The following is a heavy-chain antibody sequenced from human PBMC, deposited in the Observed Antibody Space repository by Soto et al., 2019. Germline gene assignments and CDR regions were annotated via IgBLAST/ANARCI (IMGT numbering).Heavy chain of an antibody. CDR2: IYHSGST. J-gene: IGHJ6*02. CDR1: GGSISSGGYS. CDR3: ARRWGGSGKSGMDV. Sequence: LSLTCAVSGGSISSGGYSWSWIRQPPGKGLERIGYIYHSGSTYYNPSLKSRVTISVDRSKNQFSLKLSSVTAADTAVYYCARRWGGSGKSGMDVWGQGTTVTVSS. V-gene: IGHV4-30-2*01. D-gene: IGHD3-10*01.